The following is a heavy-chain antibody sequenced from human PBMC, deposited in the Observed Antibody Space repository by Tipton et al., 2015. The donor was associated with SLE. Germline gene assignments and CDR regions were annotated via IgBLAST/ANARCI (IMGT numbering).Heavy chain of an antibody. J-gene: IGHJ4*02. Sequence: SLRLSCAASGLAFSGAYMGWVRQPPGKGLEWISYIRPTGSNIDADSVKGRFTVSRDNAKNSLYLQMNSLRAEDTAVYYCTRGGTWLQSAIDYWGQGTLLTVSS. CDR2: IRPTGSNI. D-gene: IGHD5-24*01. CDR3: TRGGTWLQSAIDY. V-gene: IGHV3-11*04. CDR1: GLAFSGAY.